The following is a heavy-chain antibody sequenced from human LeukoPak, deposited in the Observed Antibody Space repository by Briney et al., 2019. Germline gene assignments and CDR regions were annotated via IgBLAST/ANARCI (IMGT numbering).Heavy chain of an antibody. J-gene: IGHJ4*02. CDR1: GGSFSGYY. Sequence: SETLSLTCAVYGGSFSGYYWSWIRQPPGKGLEWIGSIYYSGSTYYNPSLKSRVTISVDTSKNQFSLKLSSVTAADTAVYYCARRRSEMATILEVDYWGQGTLVTVSS. D-gene: IGHD5-24*01. CDR3: ARRRSEMATILEVDY. V-gene: IGHV4-34*01. CDR2: IYYSGST.